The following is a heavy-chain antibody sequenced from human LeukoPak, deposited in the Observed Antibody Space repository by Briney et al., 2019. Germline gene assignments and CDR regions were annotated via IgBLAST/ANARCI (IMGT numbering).Heavy chain of an antibody. Sequence: GGSLRLSCAASGSSFSSYWMHWVRQAPGKGLVWVSRIKSDGKTNYADSVKGRFTISRDNAKNTVSLQMNSLRAEDTGVYYCARAPSEIGGYYPEYFRHWGQGTLVTVSS. J-gene: IGHJ1*01. CDR2: IKSDGKT. V-gene: IGHV3-74*01. CDR3: ARAPSEIGGYYPEYFRH. D-gene: IGHD3-22*01. CDR1: GSSFSSYW.